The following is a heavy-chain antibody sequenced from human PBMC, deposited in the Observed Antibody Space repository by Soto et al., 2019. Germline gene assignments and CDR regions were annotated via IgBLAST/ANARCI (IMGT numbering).Heavy chain of an antibody. D-gene: IGHD6-6*01. J-gene: IGHJ5*02. V-gene: IGHV6-1*01. CDR1: GDSVSSNSAA. CDR3: ARAGHSSSSEGANWFDP. CDR2: TYYRSKWYN. Sequence: PSQTLSLTCAISGDSVSSNSAAWNWIRQSPSRGLEWLGRTYYRSKWYNDYAVSVKSRITINPDTSKNQFSLQLSSVTAADTAVYYCARAGHSSSSEGANWFDPWGQGTLVTVSS.